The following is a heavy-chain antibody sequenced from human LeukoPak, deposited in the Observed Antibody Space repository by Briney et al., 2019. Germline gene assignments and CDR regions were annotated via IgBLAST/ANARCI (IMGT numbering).Heavy chain of an antibody. CDR3: ARDQEGFDY. CDR2: IYPRDGST. Sequence: ASVKVSCKASGYTFTSNYIHWVRQAPGQGLEWMGTIYPRDGSTSYAQKFQGRVTVTRDTSTSTVHMELSGLRSADTAVYYCARDQEGFDYWGQGTLVTVSS. J-gene: IGHJ4*02. CDR1: GYTFTSNY. V-gene: IGHV1-46*01.